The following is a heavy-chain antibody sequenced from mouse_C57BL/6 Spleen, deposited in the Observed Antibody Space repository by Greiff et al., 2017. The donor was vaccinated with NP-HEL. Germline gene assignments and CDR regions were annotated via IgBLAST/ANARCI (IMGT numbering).Heavy chain of an antibody. Sequence: VQLQQSGPELVKPGASVKMSCKASGYTFTDYNMHWVKQSHGKSLEWIGYINPNNGGTSYNQKFKGKATLTVTKSSSTAYMELRSLTSEESAVYYCARGDIITTVTWFAYWGQGTLVTVSA. CDR2: INPNNGGT. CDR3: ARGDIITTVTWFAY. V-gene: IGHV1-22*01. D-gene: IGHD1-1*01. CDR1: GYTFTDYN. J-gene: IGHJ3*01.